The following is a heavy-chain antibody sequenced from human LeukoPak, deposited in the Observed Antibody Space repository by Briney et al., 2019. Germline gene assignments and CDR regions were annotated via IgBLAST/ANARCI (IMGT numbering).Heavy chain of an antibody. J-gene: IGHJ5*02. D-gene: IGHD4-11*01. V-gene: IGHV1-2*02. CDR3: VRDDDSNLSDP. CDR1: GYSFTDYY. CDR2: INPQSGGT. Sequence: ASVKVSCKASGYSFTDYYIHWVRQAPGQGLEWMGEINPQSGGTDYAQRFQGRVTMTRDTSISTAYMELNSLRSDDTAMYYCVRDDDSNLSDPWGQGTPVTVSP.